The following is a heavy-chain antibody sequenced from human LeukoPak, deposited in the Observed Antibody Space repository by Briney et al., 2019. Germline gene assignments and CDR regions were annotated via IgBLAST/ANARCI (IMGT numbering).Heavy chain of an antibody. Sequence: PGGSLRLSCAASGFTFSSYAMSWVRQAPGKGLAWVSVISGSGDSTYYADSVKGRFTISRDNSKNTLYLQMNSLRAEDTAVYYCAPRLVPAAEFDYWGQGTLVTVSS. D-gene: IGHD2-2*01. CDR1: GFTFSSYA. V-gene: IGHV3-23*01. J-gene: IGHJ4*02. CDR3: APRLVPAAEFDY. CDR2: ISGSGDST.